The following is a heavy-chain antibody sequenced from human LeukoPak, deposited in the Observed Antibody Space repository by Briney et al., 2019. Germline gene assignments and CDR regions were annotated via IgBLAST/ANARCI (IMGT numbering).Heavy chain of an antibody. CDR3: ARDKTAVAGTSLDY. Sequence: GESLKISCAASGFTFSSYAMHWVRQAPGKGLEYVSAISSNGGSTYYANSVKGRFTISRDNSQNTLYLQMGSLRAEDMAVYYCARDKTAVAGTSLDYWGQGTLVTVSS. D-gene: IGHD6-19*01. CDR1: GFTFSSYA. J-gene: IGHJ4*02. CDR2: ISSNGGST. V-gene: IGHV3-64*01.